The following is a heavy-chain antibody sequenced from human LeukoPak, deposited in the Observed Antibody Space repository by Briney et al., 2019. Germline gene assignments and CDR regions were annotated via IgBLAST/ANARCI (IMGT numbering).Heavy chain of an antibody. D-gene: IGHD3-22*01. J-gene: IGHJ4*02. CDR2: FDPEDGET. CDR1: GYTLTDLS. V-gene: IGHV1-24*01. Sequence: ASVKVSCEVSGYTLTDLSMRWVRQAPGKGLEWMGGFDPEDGETIYAQNFQGRVTMTEDTSTDTAYMEVRSLRSEDTAVYYCATSSGYGFLFEYWGQGTLVTVSS. CDR3: ATSSGYGFLFEY.